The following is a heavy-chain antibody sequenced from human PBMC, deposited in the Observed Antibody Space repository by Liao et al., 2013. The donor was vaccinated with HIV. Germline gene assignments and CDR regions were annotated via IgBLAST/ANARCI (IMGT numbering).Heavy chain of an antibody. CDR3: ARTDQYYDFWNGYENWFDP. D-gene: IGHD3-3*01. V-gene: IGHV4-34*12. CDR1: GVSLDGYY. CDR2: AIHSVRT. Sequence: QVQLQQWGTGLLKPSETLSLTCGVSGVSLDGYYCSWIRQSPGKGLEWIGEAIHSVRTNYNPSLKSRVSISIDTSKHQFSLKVSSVTAADTAVYYCARTDQYYDFWNGYENWFDPWGQGTLVTVSS. J-gene: IGHJ5*02.